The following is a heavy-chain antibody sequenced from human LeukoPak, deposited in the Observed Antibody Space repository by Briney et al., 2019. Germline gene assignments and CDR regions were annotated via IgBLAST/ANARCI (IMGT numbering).Heavy chain of an antibody. V-gene: IGHV3-7*01. CDR1: GFTFSSYW. D-gene: IGHD3-3*01. CDR2: IKQDGSEK. CDR3: ARKNDFWSGNNWFDP. J-gene: IGHJ5*02. Sequence: PGGSLRLSCAASGFTFSSYWMSWVRQAPGKGLEWVANIKQDGSEKYYVDSVKGRFTISRDNAKNSLYLQMNSLRAEDTAVYYCARKNDFWSGNNWFDPWGQGTLVTVSS.